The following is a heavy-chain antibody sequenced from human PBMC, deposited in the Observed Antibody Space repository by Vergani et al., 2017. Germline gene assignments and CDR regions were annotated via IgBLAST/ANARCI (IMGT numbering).Heavy chain of an antibody. J-gene: IGHJ4*02. D-gene: IGHD3-16*02. Sequence: QLQLHKSGPGLVKPSETLSLTCTLSGGSISSSSHFWGWLRQTPGKGLEWIGYIYHSGSPFYNPSLKSRFTISIDTSRNRFSLRLPSVTAADTAVYFCARDRDLSTIDYWGQGTLVTVSS. CDR1: GGSISSSSHF. CDR2: IYHSGSP. V-gene: IGHV4-30-4*08. CDR3: ARDRDLSTIDY.